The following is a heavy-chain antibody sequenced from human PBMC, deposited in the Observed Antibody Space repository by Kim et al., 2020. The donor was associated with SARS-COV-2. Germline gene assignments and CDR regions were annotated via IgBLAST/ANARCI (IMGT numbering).Heavy chain of an antibody. Sequence: GGSLRLSCAASGFTVSSNYMSWVRQAPGKGLEWVSVIYSGGSTYYADSVKGRFTISRDNSKNTLYLHMNSLRAEDTAVYYCARDQRDNWNYYGMDVWVQGTTVTVSS. CDR2: IYSGGST. CDR1: GFTVSSNY. V-gene: IGHV3-53*01. D-gene: IGHD1-20*01. CDR3: ARDQRDNWNYYGMDV. J-gene: IGHJ6*02.